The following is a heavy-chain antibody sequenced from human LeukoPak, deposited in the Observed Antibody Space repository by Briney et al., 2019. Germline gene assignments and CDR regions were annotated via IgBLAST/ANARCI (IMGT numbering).Heavy chain of an antibody. D-gene: IGHD3-22*01. CDR1: GFTFSSYA. CDR2: ISGSGGST. J-gene: IGHJ4*02. Sequence: AGGSLRLSCAASGFTFSSYAMSWVRQAPGKGLEWVSAISGSGGSTYYADSVKGRFTISRDNSKNTLYLQMNSLRAEDTAVYYCAKGDYYDSSGRFDYWGQGTLVTVSS. CDR3: AKGDYYDSSGRFDY. V-gene: IGHV3-23*01.